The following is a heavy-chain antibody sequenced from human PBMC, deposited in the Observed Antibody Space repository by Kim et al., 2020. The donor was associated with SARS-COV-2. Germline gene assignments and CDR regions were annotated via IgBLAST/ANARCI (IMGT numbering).Heavy chain of an antibody. CDR2: ISSSGSTI. CDR1: GFTFSSYE. V-gene: IGHV3-48*03. CDR3: ARMQGRPDIVVVPAAIDY. Sequence: GGSLRLSCAASGFTFSSYEMNWVRQAPGKGLEWVSYISSSGSTIYYADSVKGRFTISRDNAKNSLYLQMNSLRAEDTAVYYCARMQGRPDIVVVPAAIDYWGQGTLVTVSS. D-gene: IGHD2-2*01. J-gene: IGHJ4*02.